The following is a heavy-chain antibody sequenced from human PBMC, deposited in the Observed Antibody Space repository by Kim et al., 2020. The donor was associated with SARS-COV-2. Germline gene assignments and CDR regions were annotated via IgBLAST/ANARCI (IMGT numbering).Heavy chain of an antibody. Sequence: GGSLRLSCAASGFTVSSNYMSWVRQAPGKGLEWVSVIYSGGSTYYADSVKGRFTISRDNSKNTLYLQMNSLRAEDTAVYYCAREPNYYDSSGYSYAFDIWGQGTMVTVSS. CDR1: GFTVSSNY. CDR3: AREPNYYDSSGYSYAFDI. CDR2: IYSGGST. J-gene: IGHJ3*02. V-gene: IGHV3-66*02. D-gene: IGHD3-22*01.